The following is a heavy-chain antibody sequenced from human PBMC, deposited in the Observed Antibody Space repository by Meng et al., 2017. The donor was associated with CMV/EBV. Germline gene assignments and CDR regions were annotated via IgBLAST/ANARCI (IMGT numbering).Heavy chain of an antibody. D-gene: IGHD3-10*01. CDR3: ARRGSYYGSGSYYNWFDP. Sequence: VRWVHDAAERTTPAPSVEGSWKASGGTLSSYAISWVGKAQGQGLEWMGGIIPIFGTANYAQKFQGRVTITADESTSTAYMELSSLRSEDTAVYYCARRGSYYGSGSYYNWFDPWGQGTLVTVSS. V-gene: IGHV1-69*12. CDR1: GGTLSSYA. CDR2: IIPIFGTA. J-gene: IGHJ5*02.